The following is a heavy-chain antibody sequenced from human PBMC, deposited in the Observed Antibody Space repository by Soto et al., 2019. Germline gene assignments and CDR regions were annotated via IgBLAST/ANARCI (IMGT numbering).Heavy chain of an antibody. CDR1: GGTFSSYA. V-gene: IGHV1-69*01. Sequence: QVQLVQSGAEVKKPGSSVKVSCKASGGTFSSYAISWVRQAPGQGLEWMGGIIPIGGSANYAQKFQGRVTINADESTSTAYMELSSLRSEDTAVYYCARSQGSSTSLEIYYYYYYGMDVWGQGTTVTVSS. J-gene: IGHJ6*02. CDR2: IIPIGGSA. D-gene: IGHD2-2*01. CDR3: ARSQGSSTSLEIYYYYYYGMDV.